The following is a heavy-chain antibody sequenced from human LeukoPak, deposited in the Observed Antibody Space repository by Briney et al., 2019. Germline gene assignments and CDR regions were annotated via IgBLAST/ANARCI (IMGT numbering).Heavy chain of an antibody. D-gene: IGHD5-24*01. CDR1: GYTFIDYY. J-gene: IGHJ4*02. CDR2: SNPKSGGT. CDR3: TILNSDRV. V-gene: IGHV1-2*02. Sequence: GSSVKVSCKASGYTFIDYYMHWMRQAPGQGLEWRGGSNPKSGGTNYAHKFQGRVTTNRDSSISTASMDPTSLRSDDTAMYYCTILNSDRVWGQGTLVTVSS.